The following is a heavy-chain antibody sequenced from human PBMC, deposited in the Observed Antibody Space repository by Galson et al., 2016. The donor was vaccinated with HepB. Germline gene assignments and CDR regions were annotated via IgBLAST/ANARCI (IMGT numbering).Heavy chain of an antibody. CDR3: AKDGGYCSGGICYYRNQ. J-gene: IGHJ4*02. CDR1: GFNFNTYS. V-gene: IGHV3-23*01. D-gene: IGHD2-15*01. CDR2: AGGSGTWI. Sequence: SLRLSCAASGFNFNTYSMTWVRQSPGKGLEWVSTAGGSGTWIYYADSVTGRFTTSRDNSKSTLYLQLNNLRVEDTAVYYCAKDGGYCSGGICYYRNQWGQGTLVIVSS.